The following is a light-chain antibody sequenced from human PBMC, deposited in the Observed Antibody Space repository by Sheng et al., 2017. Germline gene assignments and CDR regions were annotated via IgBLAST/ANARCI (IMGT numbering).Light chain of an antibody. J-gene: IGKJ1*01. CDR3: QHYGSSPPT. V-gene: IGKV3-11*01. CDR2: DAF. CDR1: QGVYTY. Sequence: EIVLTQSPATLSLSPGERASLSCRASQGVYTYFAWYQQKPGQAPRLLIYDAFKRATGIPARFSGSVSGTDFTLTISRLEPEDSAVYLCQHYGSSPPTFGQGTRVEIK.